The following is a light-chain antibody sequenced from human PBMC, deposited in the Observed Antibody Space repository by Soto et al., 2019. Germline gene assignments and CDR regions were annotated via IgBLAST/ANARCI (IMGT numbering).Light chain of an antibody. CDR2: GAS. J-gene: IGKJ4*01. V-gene: IGKV3-20*01. Sequence: EIVLTQSPGTLSLSPGDRATLSCRASQSVGRDYLAWFQHKAGQAPSLLVHGASNRATGIPDRCSESASGTDITLTITRLEPEDFAVYYCHQYATDPLTFGGGTKVEI. CDR3: HQYATDPLT. CDR1: QSVGRDY.